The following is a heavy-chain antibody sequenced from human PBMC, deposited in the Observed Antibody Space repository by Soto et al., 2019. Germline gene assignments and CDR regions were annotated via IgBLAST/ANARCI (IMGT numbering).Heavy chain of an antibody. CDR3: ARGATGRTTTGFFDY. CDR2: IYPGDSDT. J-gene: IGHJ4*02. CDR1: GYSFPTHW. V-gene: IGHV5-51*01. Sequence: GESLKISCKGSGYSFPTHWIGWVRQMPGKGLEWMGIIYPGDSDTRYSPSFQGQVTISVDKSINTAYLQWSTLKASDTAMYYCARGATGRTTTGFFDYWGQGTLVTVSS. D-gene: IGHD1-26*01.